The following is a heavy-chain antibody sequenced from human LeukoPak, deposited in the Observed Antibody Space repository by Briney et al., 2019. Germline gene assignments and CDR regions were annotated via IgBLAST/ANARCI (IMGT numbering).Heavy chain of an antibody. J-gene: IGHJ5*02. Sequence: SGGSLRLSCAASGFTFSSYWMHWVRQAPGKGLVWVSRINSDVSSTSYADSVKGRFTISRDNAKNTLYLQMNSLRAEDTAVYYCARGVGYCSSTSCYWWFDPWGQGTLVTVSS. CDR2: INSDVSST. CDR3: ARGVGYCSSTSCYWWFDP. CDR1: GFTFSSYW. D-gene: IGHD2-2*01. V-gene: IGHV3-74*01.